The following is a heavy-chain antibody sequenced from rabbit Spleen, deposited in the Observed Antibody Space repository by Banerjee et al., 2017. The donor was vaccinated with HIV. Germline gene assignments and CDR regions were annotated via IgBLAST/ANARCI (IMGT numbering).Heavy chain of an antibody. J-gene: IGHJ6*01. CDR1: GFSFSSRYY. CDR3: ARDSSSSFSSYGMDL. CDR2: IDAGSSGFT. D-gene: IGHD1-1*01. V-gene: IGHV1S40*01. Sequence: QSLAESGGDLVKPGASLTLTCTASGFSFSSRYYMCWVRQAPGKGLEWIACIDAGSSGFTYFATWAKGRFTCSKSSSTTVTLQMTRLTAADTATYFCARDSSSSFSSYGMDLWGQGTLVTVS.